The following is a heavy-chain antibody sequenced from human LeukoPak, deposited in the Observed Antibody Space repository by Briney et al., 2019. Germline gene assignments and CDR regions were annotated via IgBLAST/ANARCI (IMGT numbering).Heavy chain of an antibody. CDR3: ARGLLDGYTHPAAFDI. Sequence: SETLSLTCAVYGGSFSGYYWSWIRQPPGKGLEWIGEINHSGSTNYNPSLKSRVTISVDTSKNQFSLKLSSVTAADTAVYYCARGLLDGYTHPAAFDIWGQGTMVTVSS. D-gene: IGHD5-24*01. V-gene: IGHV4-34*01. CDR1: GGSFSGYY. J-gene: IGHJ3*02. CDR2: INHSGST.